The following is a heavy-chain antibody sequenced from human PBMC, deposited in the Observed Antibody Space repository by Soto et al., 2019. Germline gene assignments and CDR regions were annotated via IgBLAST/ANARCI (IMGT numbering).Heavy chain of an antibody. V-gene: IGHV4-59*12. CDR2: IYYSGST. CDR3: ARRVNYYYGMDV. Sequence: SETLSLTCTVSGGSISSDYWSWIRQPPGKGLEWIGYIYYSGSTNYNPSLKSRVTISVDTSKNQFSLKLSSVTAADTAVYYCARRVNYYYGMDVWGQGTTVTVSS. CDR1: GGSISSDY. D-gene: IGHD6-13*01. J-gene: IGHJ6*02.